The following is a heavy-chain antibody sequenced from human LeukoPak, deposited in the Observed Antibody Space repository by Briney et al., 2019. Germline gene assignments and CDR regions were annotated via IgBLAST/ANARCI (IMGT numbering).Heavy chain of an antibody. CDR3: ARDSGTTGEVKFDP. J-gene: IGHJ5*02. Sequence: SETLSLTCTVSGGSINNYYWSWIRQPAGKGLEWIGLIYSSGSTSYNPSLKSRVTMSVDTSKKQFSLRLSSVTAADTAVYYCARDSGTTGEVKFDPWGQGMLVTVSS. CDR1: GGSINNYY. D-gene: IGHD3-10*01. V-gene: IGHV4-4*07. CDR2: IYSSGST.